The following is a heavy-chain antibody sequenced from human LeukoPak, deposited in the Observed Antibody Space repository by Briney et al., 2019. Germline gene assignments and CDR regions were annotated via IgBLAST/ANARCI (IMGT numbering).Heavy chain of an antibody. CDR2: IYYSGST. CDR1: GGSITNYY. D-gene: IGHD6-13*01. V-gene: IGHV4-39*01. Sequence: SETLSLTCTVSGGSITNYYWSWIRQPPGKGLEWIGSIYYSGSTYYNPSLKSRVTISVDTSKNQFSLKLSSVTAADTAVYYCARRSSWYNYWGQGTLVTVSS. CDR3: ARRSSWYNY. J-gene: IGHJ4*02.